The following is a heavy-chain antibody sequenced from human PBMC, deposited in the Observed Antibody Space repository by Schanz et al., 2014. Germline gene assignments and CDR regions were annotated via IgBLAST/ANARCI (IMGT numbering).Heavy chain of an antibody. CDR1: GFTFSDSW. D-gene: IGHD3-10*01. V-gene: IGHV3-33*08. Sequence: VQLVESGGGLVQPGGSLRLSCAASGFTFSDSWMHWVRQAPGKGLEWLAVIWFDGTNKYNADSVKGRFTISRDTSKNTLYLLLNSLRAEDTAVYYCARDQYYFGSGNPFDIWGQGTMVTVSS. CDR2: IWFDGTNK. J-gene: IGHJ3*02. CDR3: ARDQYYFGSGNPFDI.